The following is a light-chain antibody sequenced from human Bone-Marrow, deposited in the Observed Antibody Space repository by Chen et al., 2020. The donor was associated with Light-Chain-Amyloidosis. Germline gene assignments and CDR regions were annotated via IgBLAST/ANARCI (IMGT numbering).Light chain of an antibody. Sequence: DIQMTQSPSSLSASVGDRVTITCRASQGISNSLAWYQHKPGKVPKLLIYAASTLQSGVPSRFSGIGSGPHFTLNISSLHPEDVATYYGQKDKNVPATFGGGIKVEIK. CDR3: QKDKNVPAT. CDR1: QGISNS. CDR2: AAS. V-gene: IGKV1-27*01. J-gene: IGKJ4*01.